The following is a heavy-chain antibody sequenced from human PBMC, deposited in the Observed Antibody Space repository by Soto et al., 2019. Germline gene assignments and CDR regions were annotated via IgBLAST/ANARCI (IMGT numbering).Heavy chain of an antibody. D-gene: IGHD3-3*01. V-gene: IGHV4-59*01. CDR2: IYYSGST. CDR3: ARYYEHTIYYYMDV. CDR1: GGSISSYY. J-gene: IGHJ6*03. Sequence: PSETLSLTCTVSGGSISSYYWSWIRQPPGKGLEWIGYIYYSGSTNYNPSLKSRVTISVDTSKNQFSLKLSSVTAADTAVYYCARYYEHTIYYYMDVWGKGTTVTFSS.